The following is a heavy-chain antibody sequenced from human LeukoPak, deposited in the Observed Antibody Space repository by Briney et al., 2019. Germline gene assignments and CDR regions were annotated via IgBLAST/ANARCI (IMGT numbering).Heavy chain of an antibody. CDR3: ASLSHDSRLFDP. J-gene: IGHJ5*02. CDR1: GGTFSSYA. D-gene: IGHD3-22*01. Sequence: SVKVSCKASGGTFSSYAISWVRQAPGQGLEWMGRTIPILGIANYAQKFQGRVTITADKSTSTAYMELSSLRSEDTAVYYCASLSHDSRLFDPWGQGTLVTVSS. CDR2: TIPILGIA. V-gene: IGHV1-69*04.